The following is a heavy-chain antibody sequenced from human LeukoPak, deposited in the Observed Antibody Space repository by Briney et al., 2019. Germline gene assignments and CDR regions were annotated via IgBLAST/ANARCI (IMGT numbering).Heavy chain of an antibody. D-gene: IGHD2-8*01. V-gene: IGHV3-53*01. CDR1: GLSVSSNY. Sequence: GGSLRLSCAASGLSVSSNYMSWVRQAPGKGLEWVSVIYSGGSTYYADSVKGRFTISRDNSKNTLYLQMNSLRVEDTAVYYCARDLRDNGAFDIWGQGTMVTVSS. CDR2: IYSGGST. J-gene: IGHJ3*02. CDR3: ARDLRDNGAFDI.